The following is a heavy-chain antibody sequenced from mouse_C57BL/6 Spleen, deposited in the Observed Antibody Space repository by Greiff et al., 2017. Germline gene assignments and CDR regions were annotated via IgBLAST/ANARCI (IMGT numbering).Heavy chain of an antibody. CDR2: IWSGGST. J-gene: IGHJ3*01. CDR3: ARKSSNYSFAY. Sequence: VQLQESGPGLVQPSQSLSITCTVSGFSLTSYGVHWVRQSPGKGLEWLGVIWSGGSTDYNAAFISRLSISKDNSKSQVFFKMNSLQADDTAIYYCARKSSNYSFAYWGQGTLVTVSA. V-gene: IGHV2-2*01. CDR1: GFSLTSYG. D-gene: IGHD2-5*01.